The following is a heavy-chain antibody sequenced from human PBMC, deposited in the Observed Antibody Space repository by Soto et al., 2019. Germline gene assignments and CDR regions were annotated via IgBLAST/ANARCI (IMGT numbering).Heavy chain of an antibody. J-gene: IGHJ6*02. CDR3: ARSKAAAGNYYYGMDV. D-gene: IGHD6-13*01. V-gene: IGHV4-4*02. Sequence: SETLSLTCAVSGGSISSSNWWSWVRQPPGKGLEWIGEIYHSGSTNYNPSLKSRVTISVDKSKNQFSLKLSSVTAADTAVYYCARSKAAAGNYYYGMDVWGQGTTVTVSS. CDR2: IYHSGST. CDR1: GGSISSSNW.